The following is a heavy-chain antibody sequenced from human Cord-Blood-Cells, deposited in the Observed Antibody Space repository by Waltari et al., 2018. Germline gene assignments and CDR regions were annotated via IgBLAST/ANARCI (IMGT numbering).Heavy chain of an antibody. CDR1: GGSISSSSYY. J-gene: IGHJ5*02. CDR3: ASVAPTRPSSYCSSTSCTLPYNWFDP. D-gene: IGHD2-2*01. V-gene: IGHV4-39*01. CDR2: IYYSGRT. Sequence: QLQLQESGPGLVKPSETLSLTCTVSGGSISSSSYYWGWIRQPPGKGLEWIGSIYYSGRTYYNPSLKSRVTISVDTSKNQFSLKRSSVAAADTAVYYCASVAPTRPSSYCSSTSCTLPYNWFDPWGQGTLVTVSS.